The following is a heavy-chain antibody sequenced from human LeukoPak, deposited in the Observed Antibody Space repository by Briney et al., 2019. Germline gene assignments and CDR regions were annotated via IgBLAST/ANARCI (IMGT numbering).Heavy chain of an antibody. J-gene: IGHJ4*02. V-gene: IGHV4-30-2*01. Sequence: PSETLSLTCTVSGGSISSGGYYWRWIRQPPGKGLEWIGYIYHSGSTYYNPSLKSRVTISVDRSKNQFSLKLSSVTAADTAVYYCARDRGSGWYYFDYWGQGTLVTVSS. CDR3: ARDRGSGWYYFDY. D-gene: IGHD6-19*01. CDR2: IYHSGST. CDR1: GGSISSGGYY.